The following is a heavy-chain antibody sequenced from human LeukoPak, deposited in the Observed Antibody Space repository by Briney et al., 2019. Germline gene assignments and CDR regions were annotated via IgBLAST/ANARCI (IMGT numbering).Heavy chain of an antibody. CDR3: ARDPPAVSINTYA. CDR2: IFSHGET. V-gene: IGHV3-66*01. Sequence: GGSLRLSCAASGFTVGNNYMNWVREALGKGLEWVSLIFSHGETSYADSVKGRFTISRDNSKNTLYLQMNGLRVEDTAAYYCARDPPAVSINTYAWGQGTLVTVSS. CDR1: GFTVGNNY. J-gene: IGHJ4*02. D-gene: IGHD2-8*01.